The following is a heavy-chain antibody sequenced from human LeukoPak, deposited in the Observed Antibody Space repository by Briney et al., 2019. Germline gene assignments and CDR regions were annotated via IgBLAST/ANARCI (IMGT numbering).Heavy chain of an antibody. D-gene: IGHD1-26*01. CDR1: GGSISSGDYL. CDR3: ARHRIDINYFDY. V-gene: IGHV4-39*01. Sequence: PSETLSLTCTVSGGSISSGDYLWDWIRQPPGKGLEWIGNINHSGNTYYISSLKRRVTMSVDTSKNQFSLNLSSVTAADTAVYYCARHRIDINYFDYWGQGTLVTVSS. CDR2: INHSGNT. J-gene: IGHJ4*02.